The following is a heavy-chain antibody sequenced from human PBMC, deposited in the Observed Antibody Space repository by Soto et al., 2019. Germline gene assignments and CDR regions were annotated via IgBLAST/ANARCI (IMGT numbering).Heavy chain of an antibody. CDR2: ISWNSGSI. D-gene: IGHD1-7*01. Sequence: GGSLRLSCAASGFTFDDYAMHWVRQAPGKGLEWVSGISWNSGSIGYADSVKGRFTISRDNAKNSLYLQMNSLRAEDTALYYCAKDIGQNYGDAFDIWGQGTMVTVSS. CDR1: GFTFDDYA. J-gene: IGHJ3*02. V-gene: IGHV3-9*01. CDR3: AKDIGQNYGDAFDI.